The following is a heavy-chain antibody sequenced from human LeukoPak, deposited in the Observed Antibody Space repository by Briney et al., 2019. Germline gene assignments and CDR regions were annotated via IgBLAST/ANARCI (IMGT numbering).Heavy chain of an antibody. CDR3: ATDYGGNSYWYFDL. CDR2: ISPSGST. Sequence: PSETLSLTCTVSGGSISSYFWSWLRQPPGNGLEWIGYISPSGSTNYNPSLKSRVTISVGTSKNHFSLRLSSVTAADTAVYYCATDYGGNSYWYFDLWGRGTLVTVSS. V-gene: IGHV4-4*09. D-gene: IGHD4-23*01. J-gene: IGHJ2*01. CDR1: GGSISSYF.